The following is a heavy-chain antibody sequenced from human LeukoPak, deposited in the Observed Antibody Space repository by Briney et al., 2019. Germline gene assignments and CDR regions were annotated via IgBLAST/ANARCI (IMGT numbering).Heavy chain of an antibody. V-gene: IGHV4-38-2*02. CDR3: ARVLMVVVITQIGYFDY. Sequence: SETLSLTCSVSGYPISSGYYWGWIRQPPGKGLEWIGSIYHSGSTYYNPSLKSRVTISVDTSKNQFSLKLSSVTAADTAVYYCARVLMVVVITQIGYFDYWGQGTLVTVSS. J-gene: IGHJ4*02. D-gene: IGHD3-22*01. CDR2: IYHSGST. CDR1: GYPISSGYY.